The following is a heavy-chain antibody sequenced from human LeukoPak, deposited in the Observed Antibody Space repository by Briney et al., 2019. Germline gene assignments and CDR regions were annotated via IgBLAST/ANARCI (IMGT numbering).Heavy chain of an antibody. D-gene: IGHD6-13*01. J-gene: IGHJ4*02. V-gene: IGHV5-51*01. CDR2: IYPGDSDT. Sequence: GESLKLSCKGSGYSFTSYWIGWARQMPGKGLEWMGIIYPGDSDTRYSPSFQGQVTISADKSISTAYLQWSSLKASDTAMNYCARPRAQHPPHFDYWGQGTLVTVSS. CDR3: ARPRAQHPPHFDY. CDR1: GYSFTSYW.